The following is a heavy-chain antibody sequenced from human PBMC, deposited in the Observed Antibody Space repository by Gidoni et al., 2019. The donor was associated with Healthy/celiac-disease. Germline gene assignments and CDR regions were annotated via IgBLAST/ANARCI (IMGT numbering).Heavy chain of an antibody. J-gene: IGHJ6*03. V-gene: IGHV3-23*01. CDR1: GCTFTRYA. CDR2: IRGSGGST. Sequence: EVQLLESGGGLVQPGGYLRLYCAASGCTFTRYAMSWVRQAPGKGLEWVSDIRGSGGSTYYADSVKGRFTISRDNSKNTLYLQMNSLRAEDTAVYYCAKDEEYRYYYYYMDVWGKGTTVTVSS. CDR3: AKDEEYRYYYYYMDV. D-gene: IGHD2-2*01.